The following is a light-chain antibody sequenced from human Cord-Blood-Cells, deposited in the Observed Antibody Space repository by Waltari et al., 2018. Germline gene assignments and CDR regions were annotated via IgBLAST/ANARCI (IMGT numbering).Light chain of an antibody. CDR3: CSYAGSSTVV. J-gene: IGLJ2*01. CDR1: SSDVGSYNL. V-gene: IGLV2-23*01. CDR2: EGS. Sequence: QSALTQPASVSGSPGQSITISCTGTSSDVGSYNLVSWYQQHPGKAPKLMIYEGSKRPSGVCNRFSGSKSGNTASLTVAGLQAEDEADYYCCSYAGSSTVVFGGGTKLTVL.